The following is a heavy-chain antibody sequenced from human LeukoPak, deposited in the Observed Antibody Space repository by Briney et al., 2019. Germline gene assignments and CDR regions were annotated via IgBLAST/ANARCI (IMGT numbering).Heavy chain of an antibody. D-gene: IGHD6-13*01. CDR3: ARVGARSSWYPYYFDY. CDR2: IYSGGST. J-gene: IGHJ4*02. V-gene: IGHV3-66*01. Sequence: PGGSLRLSCAASGFTVSSNYMSWVRQAPGKGLEWVSVIYSGGSTYYADSVKGRFTISRDNSKNTLYLQMNSLRAEDTAVYYCARVGARSSWYPYYFDYWGRGTLVTVSS. CDR1: GFTVSSNY.